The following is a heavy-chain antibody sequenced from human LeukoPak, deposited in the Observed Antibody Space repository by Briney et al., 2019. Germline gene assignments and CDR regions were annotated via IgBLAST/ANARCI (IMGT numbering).Heavy chain of an antibody. J-gene: IGHJ4*02. CDR3: ARESNWNYAFDY. D-gene: IGHD1-7*01. CDR1: GFTFSSYA. V-gene: IGHV3-23*01. Sequence: GGSLRLSCAASGFTFSSYAMSWVRQAPGKGLEWVSAISGSGGSTYYADSVKGRFTISRDNSKNTGYLEMTNLRAEDTAIYYCARESNWNYAFDYWGQGTLATVSS. CDR2: ISGSGGST.